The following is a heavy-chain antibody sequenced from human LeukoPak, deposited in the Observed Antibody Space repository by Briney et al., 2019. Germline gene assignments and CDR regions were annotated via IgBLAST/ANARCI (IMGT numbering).Heavy chain of an antibody. D-gene: IGHD6-6*01. CDR3: ARSRSSSTSRFDY. Sequence: ASVKVSCKASGGTFSSYAISWVRRAPGQGLEWMGGIIPIFGTANYAQKFQGRVTITADESTSTAYMELSSLRSEDTAVYYCARSRSSSTSRFDYWGQGTLVTVSS. CDR2: IIPIFGTA. V-gene: IGHV1-69*13. CDR1: GGTFSSYA. J-gene: IGHJ4*02.